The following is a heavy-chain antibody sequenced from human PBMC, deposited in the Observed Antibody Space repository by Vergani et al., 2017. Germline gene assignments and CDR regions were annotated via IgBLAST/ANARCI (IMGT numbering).Heavy chain of an antibody. J-gene: IGHJ4*02. D-gene: IGHD3-16*01. CDR3: ATLFMITFVGPLFDY. Sequence: QVQLQESGPGLVKPSQTLSLTCTVSGGSISSGGYYWSWIRQHPGKGLEWIGYIYYSGSTYYNPSLKSRVTISVDTSKNQFSLKLRSVTAADTSVYYCATLFMITFVGPLFDYWGQGTLVTVSS. CDR1: GGSISSGGYY. CDR2: IYYSGST. V-gene: IGHV4-31*03.